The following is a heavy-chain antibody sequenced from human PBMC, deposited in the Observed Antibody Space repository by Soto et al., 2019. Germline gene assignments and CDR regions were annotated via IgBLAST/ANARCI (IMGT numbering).Heavy chain of an antibody. V-gene: IGHV1-2*04. CDR1: GYTFTGYY. CDR2: INPNSGGT. Sequence: ASVKVSCKASGYTFTGYYMHWVRQAPGQGLEWMGWINPNSGGTNYAQKFQGWVTMTRDTSISTACMELSRLRSDDTAVYYCARAGGYSGYDYGRTFDYWGQGTLVTVSS. CDR3: ARAGGYSGYDYGRTFDY. J-gene: IGHJ4*02. D-gene: IGHD5-12*01.